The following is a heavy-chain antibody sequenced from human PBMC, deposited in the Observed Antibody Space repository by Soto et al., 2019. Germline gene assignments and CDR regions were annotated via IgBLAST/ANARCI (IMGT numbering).Heavy chain of an antibody. J-gene: IGHJ4*02. CDR2: IYYSGST. D-gene: IGHD3-16*02. CDR1: GGSISSYY. Sequence: PSETLSLTCTVSGGSISSYYWNWIRQPPGKGLEWIGYIYYSGSTDYNPSLKSRVTISIDTSKNQFSLKLSSVTAADTAVYYCARYGSTVNFDSWGQGTLVTVSS. CDR3: ARYGSTVNFDS. V-gene: IGHV4-59*08.